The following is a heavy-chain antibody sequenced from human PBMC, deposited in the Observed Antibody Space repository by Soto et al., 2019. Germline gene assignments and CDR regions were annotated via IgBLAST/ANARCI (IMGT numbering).Heavy chain of an antibody. CDR1: GGTFSSYA. Sequence: GASVKVSCKASGGTFSSYAISWVRQAPGQGLEWMGGIIPIFGTANYAQKFQGRVTITADESTSTAYMELSSLRSEDTAVYYCATPKKYCSGGSCYSDGMDVWGQGTTVTSP. CDR3: ATPKKYCSGGSCYSDGMDV. CDR2: IIPIFGTA. D-gene: IGHD2-15*01. J-gene: IGHJ6*02. V-gene: IGHV1-69*13.